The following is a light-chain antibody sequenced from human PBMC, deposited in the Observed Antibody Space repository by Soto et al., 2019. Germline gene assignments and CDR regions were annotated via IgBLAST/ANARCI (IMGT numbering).Light chain of an antibody. V-gene: IGKV1-5*01. J-gene: IGKJ1*01. Sequence: EIQMSQSPSTLSASVGDRVTITCRASQSISSWLAWYQQKPGKAPKLLIYDASSLESGVPSRYSGSGSGTEFTLTISSLQPEDFATYYCQQYNSYGTFGQGTKVE. CDR1: QSISSW. CDR3: QQYNSYGT. CDR2: DAS.